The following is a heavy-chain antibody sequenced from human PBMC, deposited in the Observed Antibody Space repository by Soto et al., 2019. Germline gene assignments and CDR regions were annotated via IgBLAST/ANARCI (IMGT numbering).Heavy chain of an antibody. J-gene: IGHJ4*02. CDR1: GFTFSSYA. D-gene: IGHD2-15*01. CDR2: ISGGGGST. V-gene: IGHV3-23*01. Sequence: EVKLLESGGGLVQPGGSLRLSCAASGFTFSSYAMSWVRQAPGKGLEWVSAISGGGGSTYYADSVKSRFNISRHNSKNTRYRPMDILRAYYTAVYDSTNHLAVVVAATGARTPYYFGYCAQGTLVTVSS. CDR3: TNHLAVVVAATGARTPYYFGY.